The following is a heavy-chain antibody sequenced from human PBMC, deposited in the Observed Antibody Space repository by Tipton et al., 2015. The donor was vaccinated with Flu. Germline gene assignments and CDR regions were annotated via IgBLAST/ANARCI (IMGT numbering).Heavy chain of an antibody. Sequence: TLSLTCTVSGGSISSDSYYWSWIRQPAGKGLEWIGRIYTSGSTNYNPSLESRVTISLDTSKNQFSLKLSSVTAADTAVYYCARYTSSWDPPRDWGQGTLVTVSS. V-gene: IGHV4-61*02. CDR3: ARYTSSWDPPRD. D-gene: IGHD6-13*01. CDR2: IYTSGST. J-gene: IGHJ1*01. CDR1: GGSISSDSYY.